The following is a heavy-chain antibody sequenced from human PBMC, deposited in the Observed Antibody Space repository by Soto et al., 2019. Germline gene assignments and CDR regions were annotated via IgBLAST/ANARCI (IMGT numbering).Heavy chain of an antibody. CDR3: ARDLENCGGECSSAFDI. CDR2: INHSGST. J-gene: IGHJ3*02. Sequence: PSETLSLTCTVSGGSISSYYWSWIRQPPGKGLEWIGEINHSGSTNYNPSLKSRVTISVDTSKNQFSLKLSSVTAADTAVYYCARDLENCGGECSSAFDIWGQGTMVTVSS. CDR1: GGSISSYY. V-gene: IGHV4-34*01. D-gene: IGHD2-21*01.